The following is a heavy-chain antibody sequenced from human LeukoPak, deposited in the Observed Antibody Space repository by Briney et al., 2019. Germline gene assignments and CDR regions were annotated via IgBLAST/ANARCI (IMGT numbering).Heavy chain of an antibody. CDR1: GFTVSSDH. J-gene: IGHJ4*02. CDR2: IYAGGST. CDR3: ARVWELSFDY. D-gene: IGHD1-26*01. Sequence: GSLRLSCAASGFTVSSDHMSWVRQAPGKGLEWVSVIYAGGSTYYADSVKGRFTISRDNFKNTLFLQMNSLRAEDTAVYYCARVWELSFDYWGQGDLFTVSS. V-gene: IGHV3-53*01.